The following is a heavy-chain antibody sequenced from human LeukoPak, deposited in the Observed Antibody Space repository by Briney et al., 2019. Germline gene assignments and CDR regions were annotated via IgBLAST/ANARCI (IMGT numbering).Heavy chain of an antibody. CDR3: ARVVGATGSSDY. CDR1: GGSISSSTYY. V-gene: IGHV4-61*03. CDR2: IYYIGST. J-gene: IGHJ4*02. D-gene: IGHD1-26*01. Sequence: SETLSLTCTVSGGSISSSTYYWSWIRQPPGKGLEWIGYIYYIGSTNYNPSLKSRITISVDTSKSHFSLKLSSVTAADTAVYYCARVVGATGSSDYWGQGTLVTVSS.